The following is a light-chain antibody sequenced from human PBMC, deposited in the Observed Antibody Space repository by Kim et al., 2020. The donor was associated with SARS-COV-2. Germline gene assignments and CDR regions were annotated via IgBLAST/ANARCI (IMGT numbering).Light chain of an antibody. J-gene: IGLJ3*02. Sequence: GVPSSCTGSSSNIGAGYDVHWYQQLPGTAPKLHIYGNSNRPSGVPDRFSGSKSGTSACLAITGLQAEDEADYYCQSYDSSLSGWVFGGGTQLTVL. V-gene: IGLV1-40*01. CDR3: QSYDSSLSGWV. CDR2: GNS. CDR1: SSNIGAGYD.